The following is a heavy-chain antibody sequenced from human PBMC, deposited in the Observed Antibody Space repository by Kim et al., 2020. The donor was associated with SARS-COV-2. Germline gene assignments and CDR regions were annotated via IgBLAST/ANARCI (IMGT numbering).Heavy chain of an antibody. CDR1: GYSFTSYW. D-gene: IGHD6-13*01. V-gene: IGHV5-10-1*01. CDR3: ARQIAAAQKPPLVGMDV. CDR2: IDPSDSYT. Sequence: GESLKISCKGSGYSFTSYWISWVRQMSGKGLEWMGRIDPSDSYTNYSPSFQGHVTISADKSISTAYLQWSSLKASDTAMYYCARQIAAAQKPPLVGMDVWGQGTTVTVSS. J-gene: IGHJ6*02.